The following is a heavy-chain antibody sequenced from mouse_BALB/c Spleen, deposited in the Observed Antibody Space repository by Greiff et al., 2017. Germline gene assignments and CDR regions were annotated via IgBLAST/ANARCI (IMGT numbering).Heavy chain of an antibody. CDR3: ARGLLGGFAY. V-gene: IGHV5-17*02. J-gene: IGHJ3*01. CDR1: GFTFSSFG. Sequence: DVKLVESGGGLVQPGGSRKLSCAASGFTFSSFGMHWVRQAPEKGLEWVAYISSGSSTIYYADTVKGRFTISRDNPKNTLFLQMTSLRSEDTAMYYCARGLLGGFAYWGQGTLVTVSA. CDR2: ISSGSSTI. D-gene: IGHD2-3*01.